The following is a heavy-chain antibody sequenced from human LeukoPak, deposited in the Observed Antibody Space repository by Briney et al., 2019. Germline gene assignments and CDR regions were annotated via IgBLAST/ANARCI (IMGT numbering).Heavy chain of an antibody. D-gene: IGHD1-26*01. CDR3: ARGSVIVGATTFDY. CDR2: IIPIFGIA. J-gene: IGHJ4*02. CDR1: GGTFSSYA. V-gene: IGHV1-69*04. Sequence: SVKVSCKASGGTFSSYAISWVRQAPGQGLEWMGRIIPIFGIANYAQKFQGRVTITAGKSTSTAYMELSSLRSEDTAVYYCARGSVIVGATTFDYWGQGTLVTVSS.